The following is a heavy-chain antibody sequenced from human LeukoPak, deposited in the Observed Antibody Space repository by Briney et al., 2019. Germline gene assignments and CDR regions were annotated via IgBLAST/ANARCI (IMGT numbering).Heavy chain of an antibody. J-gene: IGHJ4*02. CDR2: INPNSGGT. V-gene: IGHV1-2*02. Sequence: GASVKVSCKASGYTFTDYYMHWVRQVPGQGLGWMGWINPNSGGTNYAQKFQGRVTMTRDTPISTAYMELSRLRSDDTAVYYCVRGPNWGNDYWGQGTLVTVSS. CDR3: VRGPNWGNDY. D-gene: IGHD7-27*01. CDR1: GYTFTDYY.